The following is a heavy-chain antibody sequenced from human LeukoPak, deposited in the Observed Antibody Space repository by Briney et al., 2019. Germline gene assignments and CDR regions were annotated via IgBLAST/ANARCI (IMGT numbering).Heavy chain of an antibody. J-gene: IGHJ6*03. V-gene: IGHV3-53*01. D-gene: IGHD1/OR15-1a*01. CDR2: IYSGGTT. CDR3: ARDGYGNNYMDV. Sequence: GGSLRLSCAASGFSVSSNFMSWIRQAPGTGLEWVSVIYSGGTTYYADSVKGRFTISRDNSKNTLSLQMNSLRAEDTAVYYCARDGYGNNYMDVWGKGTTVTVSS. CDR1: GFSVSSNF.